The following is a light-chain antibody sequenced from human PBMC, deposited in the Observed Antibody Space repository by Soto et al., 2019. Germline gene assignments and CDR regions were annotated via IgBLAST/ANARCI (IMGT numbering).Light chain of an antibody. V-gene: IGLV2-14*01. CDR2: EGT. CDR3: SLYTSENAYV. CDR1: NSDIGRYKF. Sequence: QSALTQPASVSGSPGQSITISCTGTNSDIGRYKFVSWFQQHPGKAPKLMIFEGTNRPSGVSNRFSGSKSGNTASLTISGLQAEDEADYYCSLYTSENAYVFGTGTKVTVL. J-gene: IGLJ1*01.